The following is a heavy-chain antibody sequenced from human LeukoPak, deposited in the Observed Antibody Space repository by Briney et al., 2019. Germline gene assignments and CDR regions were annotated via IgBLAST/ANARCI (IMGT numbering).Heavy chain of an antibody. CDR2: MFYSGTT. D-gene: IGHD3-9*01. Sequence: SETLSLTCTVSGGSISGYYCSWIRQAPGKGLEWIAYMFYSGTTKYSPSLKSRVTISIDKSKNQFSLKLTSVTAADTAVYYRARHILTSGSVEWGQGTLVTVSS. V-gene: IGHV4-59*08. CDR3: ARHILTSGSVE. CDR1: GGSISGYY. J-gene: IGHJ4*02.